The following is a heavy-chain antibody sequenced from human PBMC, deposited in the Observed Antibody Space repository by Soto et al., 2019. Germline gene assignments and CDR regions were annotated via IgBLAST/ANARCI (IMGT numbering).Heavy chain of an antibody. CDR1: CGTFSSYA. CDR3: ARDRYGDPLWGQDDFDY. V-gene: IGHV1-69*06. D-gene: IGHD4-17*01. Sequence: SVNVSCKASCGTFSSYAISWVRQAPLQVLEWMGGIIPIFGTANYAQKFQGRVTITADKSTSTAYMELSSLRSEDTAVYYCARDRYGDPLWGQDDFDYWGQGTLVTVSS. CDR2: IIPIFGTA. J-gene: IGHJ4*02.